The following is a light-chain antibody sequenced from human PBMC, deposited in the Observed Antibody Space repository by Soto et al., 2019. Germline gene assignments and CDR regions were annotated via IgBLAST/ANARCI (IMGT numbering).Light chain of an antibody. CDR1: SSNIGSNA. Sequence: VLTQPPSASGTPGQKVTISCSGSSSNIGSNAVNWYQQVPGTAPKLLIYSDDQRPSGVPDRFSGSKSGTSASLAISGLQSEDEADYICAAWNDNLNGPSYVFGTGTKVTVL. V-gene: IGLV1-44*01. CDR3: AAWNDNLNGPSYV. CDR2: SDD. J-gene: IGLJ1*01.